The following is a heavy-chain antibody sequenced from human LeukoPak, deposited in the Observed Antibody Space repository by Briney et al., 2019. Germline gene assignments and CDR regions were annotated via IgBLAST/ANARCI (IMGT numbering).Heavy chain of an antibody. CDR2: ISAYNGNT. J-gene: IGHJ5*02. CDR3: ARDQIPYGSASYPNWFDP. Sequence: GASVKVSCKASGYTFTSYGISWVRQAPGQGLEWMGWISAYNGNTNYAQKLQGRVTMTTDTSTSTAYMELRSLRSDDTAVYYCARDQIPYGSASYPNWFDPWGQGTLVTVSS. CDR1: GYTFTSYG. D-gene: IGHD3-10*01. V-gene: IGHV1-18*01.